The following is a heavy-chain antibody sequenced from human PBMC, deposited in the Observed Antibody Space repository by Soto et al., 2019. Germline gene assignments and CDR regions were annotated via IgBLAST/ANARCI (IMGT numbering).Heavy chain of an antibody. J-gene: IGHJ4*02. CDR2: IYPGDSDT. Sequence: GESLKISCKGSGYSFTSYWIGWVRQMPGKGLEWMGIIYPGDSDTRYSPSFQGQVTISADKSISTAYLQWSSLKASDTAMYYCARRYCSSTSCSPGYYFDYWGQGTLVTVSS. CDR1: GYSFTSYW. V-gene: IGHV5-51*01. CDR3: ARRYCSSTSCSPGYYFDY. D-gene: IGHD2-2*01.